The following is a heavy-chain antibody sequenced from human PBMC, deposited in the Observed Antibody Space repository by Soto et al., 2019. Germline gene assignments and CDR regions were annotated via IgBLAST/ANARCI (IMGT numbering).Heavy chain of an antibody. D-gene: IGHD6-13*01. CDR3: AGSSSSWYPSGYYYGMDV. Sequence: SVKVSCKASGGTFSSYAISWVRQAPGQGLEWMGGIIPIFGTANYAQKFQGRVTITADESTSTAYMELSSLRSEDTAVYYCAGSSSSWYPSGYYYGMDVWGQGTTVTVSS. CDR1: GGTFSSYA. J-gene: IGHJ6*02. V-gene: IGHV1-69*13. CDR2: IIPIFGTA.